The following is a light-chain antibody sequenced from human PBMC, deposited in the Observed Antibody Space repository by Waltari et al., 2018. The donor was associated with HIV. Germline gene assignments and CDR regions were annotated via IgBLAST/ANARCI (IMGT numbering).Light chain of an antibody. CDR2: RND. Sequence: QSGLSQPPSTSRPPGQRVVISCSGRSSHAGRNYVSWFQQVSGAAPRLLIYRNDRRPSGVPDRFTAAKSGTSASLVISGLRSDDEAEYFCASWDDALSSWLFGGGTRLTVL. CDR1: SSHAGRNY. J-gene: IGLJ6*01. V-gene: IGLV1-47*01. CDR3: ASWDDALSSWL.